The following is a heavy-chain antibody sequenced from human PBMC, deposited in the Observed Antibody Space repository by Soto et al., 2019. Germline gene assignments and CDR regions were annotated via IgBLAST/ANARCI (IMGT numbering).Heavy chain of an antibody. V-gene: IGHV4-31*03. CDR3: ARKVVVAANFDY. Sequence: PSETLSLTCTVSGGSISSGGYYWSWIRQHPGKGLEWIGYIYYSGSTYYNPSLKSRVTISVDTSKNQFSLKLSSVTAADTAVYYCARKVVVAANFDYWGQGTLVNVSS. CDR2: IYYSGST. D-gene: IGHD2-15*01. J-gene: IGHJ4*02. CDR1: GGSISSGGYY.